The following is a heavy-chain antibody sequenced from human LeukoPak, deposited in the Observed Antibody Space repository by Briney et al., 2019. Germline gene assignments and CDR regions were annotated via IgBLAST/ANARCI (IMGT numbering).Heavy chain of an antibody. CDR3: AKAAVVPAAPDF. Sequence: PGGSLRLSCEVSGFTFSSYGIHWVRQAPGKGLEWVAFISSDESNKYYADSVKGRFTISRDNSKNTLYLQMNSLRAEDTAVYYCAKAAVVPAAPDFWGQGTLVTVSS. CDR1: GFTFSSYG. V-gene: IGHV3-30*18. J-gene: IGHJ4*02. D-gene: IGHD2-2*01. CDR2: ISSDESNK.